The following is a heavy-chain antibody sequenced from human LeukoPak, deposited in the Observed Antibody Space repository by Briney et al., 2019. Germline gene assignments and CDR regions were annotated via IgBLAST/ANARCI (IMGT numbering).Heavy chain of an antibody. CDR2: INPSGGST. V-gene: IGHV1-46*01. D-gene: IGHD4-17*01. CDR3: ARDQSTVTTYYYYYYYMDV. J-gene: IGHJ6*03. Sequence: ASVKVSCKASGYTFTSYYMHWVRQAPGQGLEWMGIINPSGGSTSYAQKFQGRVTMTRDTSTSTVYMELSSLRSEDTAVYYCARDQSTVTTYYYYYYYMDVWGKGTTVTVSS. CDR1: GYTFTSYY.